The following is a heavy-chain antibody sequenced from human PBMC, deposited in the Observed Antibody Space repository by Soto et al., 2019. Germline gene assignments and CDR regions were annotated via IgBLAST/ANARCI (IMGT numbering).Heavy chain of an antibody. Sequence: VQLVESGGGVVQPGRSLRLSCAPSGFTFSGFGMFWVRQAPGKGLEWVSFISYDGTKTYYADYVKGRFTISRDNPKSTLFLQMDSLRVDDTAVYYCARERRGLHPPDYWGQGTLVTVSS. CDR2: ISYDGTKT. CDR1: GFTFSGFG. J-gene: IGHJ4*02. D-gene: IGHD5-12*01. CDR3: ARERRGLHPPDY. V-gene: IGHV3-30*03.